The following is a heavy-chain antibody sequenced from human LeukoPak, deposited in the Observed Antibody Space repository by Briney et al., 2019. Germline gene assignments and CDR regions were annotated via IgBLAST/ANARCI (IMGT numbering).Heavy chain of an antibody. J-gene: IGHJ4*02. CDR3: ERDADGHADH. D-gene: IGHD4-17*01. Sequence: PSETLSLTCAVYGGSFSGYYWSWIRQPPGKGLEWIGEINHSGSTNYNPSLKSRVTISVDTSKNQFSLKLSSVTAADTAMYYCERDADGHADHWGQGSLVTVSS. CDR1: GGSFSGYY. V-gene: IGHV4-34*01. CDR2: INHSGST.